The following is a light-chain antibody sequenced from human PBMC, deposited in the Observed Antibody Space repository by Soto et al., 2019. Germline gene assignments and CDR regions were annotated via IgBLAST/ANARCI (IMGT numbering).Light chain of an antibody. Sequence: QSVLTQPPSASGTPGQRVAISCSGSSSNIGSNYVYWYQQLPGTDPQLLIYRNNHRPSGVPVRFSGSKSGTSASLAISGLRSEDEAEYYCAAWDDSLSGPCVFGTGTKVTVL. J-gene: IGLJ1*01. CDR2: RNN. CDR3: AAWDDSLSGPCV. V-gene: IGLV1-47*01. CDR1: SSNIGSNY.